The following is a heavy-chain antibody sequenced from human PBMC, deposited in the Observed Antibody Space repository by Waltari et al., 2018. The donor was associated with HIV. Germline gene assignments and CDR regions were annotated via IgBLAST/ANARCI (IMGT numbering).Heavy chain of an antibody. V-gene: IGHV1-8*01. CDR1: GYPFTSYD. CDR2: MNPNSGDT. J-gene: IGHJ4*02. Sequence: QVQLVQSGAEVKKPGASVKVSCQASGYPFTSYDINWVRQATGQGLEWMGWMNPNSGDTGYAQKFQGRITMTSNTSISTVYMELSSLTSEETAVYYCVRAAIYSRGCFDYWGQGTLVTVSS. D-gene: IGHD6-19*01. CDR3: VRAAIYSRGCFDY.